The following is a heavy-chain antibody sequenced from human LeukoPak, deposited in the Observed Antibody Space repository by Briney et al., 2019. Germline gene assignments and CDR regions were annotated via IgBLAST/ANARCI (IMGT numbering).Heavy chain of an antibody. J-gene: IGHJ4*02. CDR3: ARGGIAAAGIQFDY. CDR2: ISSSSSTI. V-gene: IGHV3-48*04. D-gene: IGHD6-13*01. CDR1: GFTFSSYS. Sequence: GGSLRLSCAASGFTFSSYSMNWVRQAPGKGLEWVSYISSSSSTIYYADSVKGRFIISRDNAKNSLYLQLNSLRAEDTAVYYCARGGIAAAGIQFDYWGQGTLVTVSS.